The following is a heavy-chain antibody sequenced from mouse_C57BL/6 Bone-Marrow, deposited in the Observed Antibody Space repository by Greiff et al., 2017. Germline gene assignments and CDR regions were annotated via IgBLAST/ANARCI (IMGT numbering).Heavy chain of an antibody. D-gene: IGHD4-1*01. CDR1: GFTFSDYG. J-gene: IGHJ2*01. CDR3: ARQTGNTNFDY. CDR2: ISGGSSTL. V-gene: IGHV5-17*01. Sequence: EVQLQESGGGLVKPGGSLKLSCAASGFTFSDYGMHWVRQAPEKGLEWVAYISGGSSTLYYADTVKGRFPISRDNAKNTLFLQMTSLRSEDTAMYYCARQTGNTNFDYWGQGTTLTVSS.